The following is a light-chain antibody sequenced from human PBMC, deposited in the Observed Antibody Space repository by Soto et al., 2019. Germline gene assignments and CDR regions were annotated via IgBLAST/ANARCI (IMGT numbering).Light chain of an antibody. J-gene: IGKJ1*01. CDR1: QDISNY. Sequence: LMTQSPSSLSASLGDRVTITCRASQDISNYLAWYQQKPGGAPKLLIYEASTLQSGVPYRVSGSGSGADFHLTISSLQPEDVAIYFCQKYYDASRTFGQGTRVE. CDR2: EAS. V-gene: IGKV1-27*01. CDR3: QKYYDASRT.